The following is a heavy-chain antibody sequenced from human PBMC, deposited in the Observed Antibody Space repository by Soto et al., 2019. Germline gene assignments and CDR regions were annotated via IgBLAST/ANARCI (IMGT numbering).Heavy chain of an antibody. D-gene: IGHD2-2*01. CDR3: ARACCSTSCAAYPYYYGMDL. Sequence: SETLSLTCTVSGGSISSYYWNWIRQPAGKGLEWLGRIYTSGSTNYNPSLKSRVTMSVDTSKNQFSLKLSPMTAADTAVYYCARACCSTSCAAYPYYYGMDLWGQGTPVTVSS. J-gene: IGHJ6*02. CDR1: GGSISSYY. CDR2: IYTSGST. V-gene: IGHV4-4*07.